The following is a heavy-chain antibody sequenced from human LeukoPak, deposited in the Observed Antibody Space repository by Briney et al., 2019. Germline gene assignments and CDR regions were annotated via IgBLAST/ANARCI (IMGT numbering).Heavy chain of an antibody. V-gene: IGHV3-23*01. J-gene: IGHJ3*02. Sequence: GGSLRLSCAASGFTFSNYAMSWVRQAPGKGLEWVSAISGSASSTYHADSVKGRFTISRDNSKNTLYLQMNSLRAEDTAVYYCAKDIQWGLAWVRRWAGAFDIWGQGTMVTVSS. CDR2: ISGSASST. CDR3: AKDIQWGLAWVRRWAGAFDI. D-gene: IGHD5-24*01. CDR1: GFTFSNYA.